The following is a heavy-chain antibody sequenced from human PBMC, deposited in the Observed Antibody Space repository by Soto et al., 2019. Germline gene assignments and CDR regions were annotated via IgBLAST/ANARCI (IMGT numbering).Heavy chain of an antibody. J-gene: IGHJ4*02. Sequence: SETMSLSNTASGGYMKTFYWILIRQPPGKGLEWIGYVYYTGSTNYNPSLRSRVTMSVDTSKNQFSLKLTSVTAADTAVYYCARERRDDYKYYFDYWGQGTLVTVSS. V-gene: IGHV4-59*01. CDR1: GGYMKTFY. CDR2: VYYTGST. D-gene: IGHD4-4*01. CDR3: ARERRDDYKYYFDY.